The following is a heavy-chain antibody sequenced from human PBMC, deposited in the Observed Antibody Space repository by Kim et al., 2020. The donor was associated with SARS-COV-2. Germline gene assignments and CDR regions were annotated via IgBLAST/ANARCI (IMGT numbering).Heavy chain of an antibody. CDR3: AGHYHYYYMDS. D-gene: IGHD3-16*02. CDR2: IYYSGSA. Sequence: SETLSLTCTVSGGSISSSNYYWGWIRQPPGKGLEWIGNIYYSGSAYYSPSLKSRVTISVDTSKTQLSLKLRSVTAADTAVYCSAGHYHYYYMDSWGKGT. CDR1: GGSISSSNYY. V-gene: IGHV4-39*01. J-gene: IGHJ6*03.